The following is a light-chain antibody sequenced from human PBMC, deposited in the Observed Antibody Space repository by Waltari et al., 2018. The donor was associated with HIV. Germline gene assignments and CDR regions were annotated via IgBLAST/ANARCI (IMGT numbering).Light chain of an antibody. CDR2: DVT. V-gene: IGLV2-11*01. Sequence: SALTQPPSLSSPPGPAVTPSSTGSIGALDGSSFVPWHHQHPDDAPKVVIYDVTKRPSGVPDRFSGSRSGNTASLTISGLQAEDEADYFCCSFVGSYSYVFGTGTKVTVL. J-gene: IGLJ1*01. CDR3: CSFVGSYSYV. CDR1: IGALDGSSF.